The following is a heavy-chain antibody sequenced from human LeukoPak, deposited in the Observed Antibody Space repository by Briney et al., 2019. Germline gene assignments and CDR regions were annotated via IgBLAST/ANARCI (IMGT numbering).Heavy chain of an antibody. J-gene: IGHJ4*02. D-gene: IGHD5-12*01. CDR2: INPNSGGT. CDR3: ARALEYSGYDFDY. V-gene: IGHV1-2*02. CDR1: GYTFTGYY. Sequence: ASVKVSCKASGYTFTGYYMHWVRQAPGQGLEWMGWINPNSGGTNYAQKFQGRVTMTRDTSISTAYMELSRLRYDDTAVYYCARALEYSGYDFDYWGQGTLVTVSS.